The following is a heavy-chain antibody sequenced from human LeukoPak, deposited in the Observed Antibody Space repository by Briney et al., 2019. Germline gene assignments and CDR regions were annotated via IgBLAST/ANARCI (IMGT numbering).Heavy chain of an antibody. Sequence: GASVKVSCKASGYTFTGYYMHWVRQAPGQGLEWMGGIIPIFGTANYAQKFQGRVTITTDESTSTAYMDLSSLRSEDTAVYYCASSWYKKGDFDYWGQGTLVTVSS. V-gene: IGHV1-69*05. J-gene: IGHJ4*02. CDR3: ASSWYKKGDFDY. CDR2: IIPIFGTA. D-gene: IGHD6-13*01. CDR1: GYTFTGYY.